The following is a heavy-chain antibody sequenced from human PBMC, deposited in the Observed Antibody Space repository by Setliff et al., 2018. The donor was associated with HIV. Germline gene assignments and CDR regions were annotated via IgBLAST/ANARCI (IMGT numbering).Heavy chain of an antibody. J-gene: IGHJ4*02. CDR2: ISAHYGST. CDR1: GHTYNAYG. D-gene: IGHD3-10*01. Sequence: ASVKVSCKAYGHTYNAYGITWVRQAPGQGLEWMGWISAHYGSTKYAQTLQGRVTMTTDTSTNTAYMELRSLRSDDTAVYYCASSSPTTYYYGSGSPSLDYWGQGTLVTVSS. CDR3: ASSSPTTYYYGSGSPSLDY. V-gene: IGHV1-18*01.